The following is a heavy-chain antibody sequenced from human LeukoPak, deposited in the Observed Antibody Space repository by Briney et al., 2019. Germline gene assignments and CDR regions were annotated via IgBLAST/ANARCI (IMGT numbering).Heavy chain of an antibody. V-gene: IGHV3-73*01. CDR1: GFTLSGSA. D-gene: IGHD5-18*01. J-gene: IGHJ4*02. CDR2: IRTKAYNYAT. CDR3: SPAISSHPSRPVDY. Sequence: GGSLRLSCAASGFTLSGSAIYWVRQASGKGLEWVGRIRTKAYNYATSYAVSMKGRFTISRDDSENTVYLQMSSLGTEDTAVYCASPAISSHPSRPVDYWGQGTLVIVSS.